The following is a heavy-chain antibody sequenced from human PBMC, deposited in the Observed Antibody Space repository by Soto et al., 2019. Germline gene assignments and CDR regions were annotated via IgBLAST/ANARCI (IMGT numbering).Heavy chain of an antibody. J-gene: IGHJ4*02. CDR1: GYTFTSYG. D-gene: IGHD3-3*01. CDR3: ARDCGNMCAIFGVVIADY. V-gene: IGHV1-18*01. Sequence: QVPLVQSGAEVKKPGASVKVSCKASGYTFTSYGISWVRQAPGQGLEWMGWISAYNGNTNYAQKLQGRVTMTTDTSTSTAYMELRSLRSDDTAVYYCARDCGNMCAIFGVVIADYWGQGTLVTVSS. CDR2: ISAYNGNT.